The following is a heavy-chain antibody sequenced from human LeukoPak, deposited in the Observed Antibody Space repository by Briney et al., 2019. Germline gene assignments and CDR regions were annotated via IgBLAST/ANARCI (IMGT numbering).Heavy chain of an antibody. D-gene: IGHD6-13*01. CDR2: ISYDGSNK. Sequence: GGSLRLSCAASGFTFSSYWMSWVRQAPGKGLEWVAVISYDGSNKYYADSVKGRFTISRDNSKNTLYLQMNSLRAEDTAVYYCAKTGYSSSWFFPFDYWGQGTLVTVSS. CDR1: GFTFSSYW. CDR3: AKTGYSSSWFFPFDY. J-gene: IGHJ4*02. V-gene: IGHV3-30*18.